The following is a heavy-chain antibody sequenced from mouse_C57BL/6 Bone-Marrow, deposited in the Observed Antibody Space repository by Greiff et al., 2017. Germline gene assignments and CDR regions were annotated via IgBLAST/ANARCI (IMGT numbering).Heavy chain of an antibody. CDR1: GYTFTDYY. CDR2: INPYNGGT. Sequence: EVQLQQSGPVLVKPGASVKMSCKASGYTFTDYYMNWVKQSHGKSLEWIGVINPYNGGTSYNQKFKGKATLTVAMSSSTAYMELNSLTSEDSAVYYCARHGYDEGDYFDYWGQGTTLTVSS. CDR3: ARHGYDEGDYFDY. V-gene: IGHV1-19*01. J-gene: IGHJ2*01. D-gene: IGHD2-2*01.